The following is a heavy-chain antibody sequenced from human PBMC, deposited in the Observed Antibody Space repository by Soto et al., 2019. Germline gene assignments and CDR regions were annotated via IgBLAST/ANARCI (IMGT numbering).Heavy chain of an antibody. J-gene: IGHJ6*02. V-gene: IGHV3-21*01. CDR2: ISSSRSYI. D-gene: IGHD3-3*01. CDR3: ARGNTYYDFWSGYRHTYYYYGMDV. CDR1: GFTFSSYS. Sequence: GGSLRLSCAASGFTFSSYSMNWVRQAPGKGLECVSSISSSRSYIYYADSVKGGFTISRDNAKDSLYLQMNSLRGEDTAVYYCARGNTYYDFWSGYRHTYYYYGMDVWGQGTTVTVSS.